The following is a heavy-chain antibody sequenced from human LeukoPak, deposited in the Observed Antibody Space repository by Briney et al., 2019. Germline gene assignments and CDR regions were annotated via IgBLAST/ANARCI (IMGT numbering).Heavy chain of an antibody. CDR2: IKQDGSEK. CDR1: GFTFRSYW. J-gene: IGHJ4*02. V-gene: IGHV3-7*01. D-gene: IGHD3-10*01. CDR3: ASIKDTGSYYFDS. Sequence: GGSLRLSCAASGFTFRSYWMSWVRQAPGKGLEWLANIKQDGSEKFYVDSVKGRFTISRDNAKNSLYLQMNSLGAEDTAVYYCASIKDTGSYYFDSWGQGTLVTVSS.